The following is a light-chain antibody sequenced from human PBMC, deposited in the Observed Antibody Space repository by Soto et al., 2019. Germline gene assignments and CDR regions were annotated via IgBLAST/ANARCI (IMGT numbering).Light chain of an antibody. Sequence: EIVLTHSPGTLSLSPCERATLSCRASQSVSSSYLAWYQQKPGQAPRLLIYGASSRATGIPDRFSGSGFGTDFTLTISRLEPEDFAVYYCQQYGSSPRTFGQGTKVDIK. CDR3: QQYGSSPRT. J-gene: IGKJ1*01. CDR1: QSVSSSY. V-gene: IGKV3-20*01. CDR2: GAS.